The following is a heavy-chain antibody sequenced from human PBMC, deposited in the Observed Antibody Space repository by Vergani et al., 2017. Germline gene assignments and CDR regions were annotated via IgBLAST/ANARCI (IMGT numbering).Heavy chain of an antibody. Sequence: QVQLVESGGGVVQPGRSLRLSCAASGFTFSNYVMHWVRQAPGKGLEWVTVIWSDGKNKYYADSVKGRFTISRDNSKNTVYLQMNSLRAEDTAVYYCARGGSSSWSPSLGDAFDIWGQGTMVTVSS. V-gene: IGHV3-33*01. CDR2: IWSDGKNK. J-gene: IGHJ3*02. D-gene: IGHD6-13*01. CDR3: ARGGSSSWSPSLGDAFDI. CDR1: GFTFSNYV.